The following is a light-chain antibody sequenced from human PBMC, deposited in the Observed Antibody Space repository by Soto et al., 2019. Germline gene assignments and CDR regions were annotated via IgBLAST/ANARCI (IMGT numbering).Light chain of an antibody. Sequence: EIVMTQSPGTLSLSPGERATLSCRASQSVSGSYIAWFQQKPGQAPRLLIYDASTRATGIPDRFSGSGSGTEFTLTISRLEPEDVAVYYCQQYGSSPYTFGPWTKLQIK. V-gene: IGKV3-20*01. CDR1: QSVSGSY. CDR2: DAS. CDR3: QQYGSSPYT. J-gene: IGKJ2*01.